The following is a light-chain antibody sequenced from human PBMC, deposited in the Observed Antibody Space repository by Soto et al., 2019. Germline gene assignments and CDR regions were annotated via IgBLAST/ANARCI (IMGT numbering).Light chain of an antibody. CDR1: QSISNH. CDR3: QKHNSVQLP. Sequence: DIQMTQSPSSLSASVEERVIITCRASQSISNHLNWYQQKPGKVSNLLXYPRSTLQPGVTSRFSGSGIRTDFTLTISSLPHEDVETYSCQKHNSVQLPFGPGTKVDIK. V-gene: IGKV1-27*01. J-gene: IGKJ3*01. CDR2: PRS.